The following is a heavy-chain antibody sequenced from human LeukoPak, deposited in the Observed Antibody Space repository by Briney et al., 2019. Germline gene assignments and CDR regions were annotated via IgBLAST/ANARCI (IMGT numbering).Heavy chain of an antibody. Sequence: SETLSLTCTVSGGSISSYYWSWIRQPPGKGLEWIGYIYYSGSTNYNPSLKSRVTISVDTSKNRFSLKLSSVTAADTAVYYCARHEKRGYSYGWFDYWGQGTLVTVSS. CDR2: IYYSGST. CDR3: ARHEKRGYSYGWFDY. J-gene: IGHJ4*02. CDR1: GGSISSYY. D-gene: IGHD5-18*01. V-gene: IGHV4-59*08.